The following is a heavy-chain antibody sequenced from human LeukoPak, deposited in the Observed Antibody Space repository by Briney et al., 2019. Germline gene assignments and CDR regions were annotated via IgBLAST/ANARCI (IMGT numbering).Heavy chain of an antibody. D-gene: IGHD5-12*01. CDR2: ISAYNGNT. J-gene: IGHJ4*02. V-gene: IGHV1-18*01. CDR3: ATSDIVATISY. CDR1: GYTFTSYG. Sequence: ASVKVSCKASGYTFTSYGISWVRQAPGQGLEWMGWISAYNGNTNYAQKLQGRVTMTTDTSTSTAYMELSSLRSEDTAVYYCATSDIVATISYWGQGTLVTVSS.